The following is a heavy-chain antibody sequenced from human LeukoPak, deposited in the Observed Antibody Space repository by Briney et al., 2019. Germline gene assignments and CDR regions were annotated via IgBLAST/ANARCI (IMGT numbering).Heavy chain of an antibody. CDR1: GFIFNHYG. CDR2: IRYDGSNK. D-gene: IGHD3-22*01. J-gene: IGHJ4*02. Sequence: PGGSLRLSCTGSGFIFNHYGMHWVRQAPGKGLEWVSFIRYDGSNKYHADSVKGRFTISRDNAKNSLYLQMNSLRAEDTAVYYCASAGNLYYYDSSGYSEYWGQGTLVTVSS. V-gene: IGHV3-30*02. CDR3: ASAGNLYYYDSSGYSEY.